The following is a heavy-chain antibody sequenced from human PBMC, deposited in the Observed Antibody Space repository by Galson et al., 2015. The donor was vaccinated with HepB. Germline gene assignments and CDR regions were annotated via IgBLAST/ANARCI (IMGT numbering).Heavy chain of an antibody. CDR3: ARDHIHRIAAAGALSLGVDY. Sequence: SLRLSCAASGFTFSSYAMHWVRQAPGKGLEWVAVISYDGSNKYYADSVKGRFTIPRDNSKNTLYLPMNSLRAEDTAVYYCARDHIHRIAAAGALSLGVDYWGQGTLVTVSS. CDR2: ISYDGSNK. J-gene: IGHJ4*02. V-gene: IGHV3-30-3*01. D-gene: IGHD6-13*01. CDR1: GFTFSSYA.